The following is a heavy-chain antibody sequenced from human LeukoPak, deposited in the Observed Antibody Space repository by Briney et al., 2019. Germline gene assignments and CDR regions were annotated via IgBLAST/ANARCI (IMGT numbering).Heavy chain of an antibody. D-gene: IGHD3-22*01. J-gene: IGHJ4*02. V-gene: IGHV3-74*01. CDR2: INEDGSTT. Sequence: QPGGSLRLSCAASGFTFSSNWMHWVRQAPGKGLVWVSRINEDGSTTNYADSVKGRSTIFRDNAKNTLYLQMNSLRAEDTAVYYCVRVYETNGYLYWGQGSLVTVSS. CDR3: VRVYETNGYLY. CDR1: GFTFSSNW.